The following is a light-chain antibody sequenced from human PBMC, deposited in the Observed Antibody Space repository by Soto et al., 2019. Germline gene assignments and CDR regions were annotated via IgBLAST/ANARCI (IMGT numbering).Light chain of an antibody. V-gene: IGKV3-20*01. CDR2: GAS. CDR1: QSVSSN. Sequence: EVVMAQSPSTLSVSPGERATLACRARQSVSSNVACYQQKPGQAPRLLIYGASSRATGIPDRFSGSGSGTDFTLTISRLEPEDFAVYYCQQYGSSPWTFGQGTKVDIK. J-gene: IGKJ1*01. CDR3: QQYGSSPWT.